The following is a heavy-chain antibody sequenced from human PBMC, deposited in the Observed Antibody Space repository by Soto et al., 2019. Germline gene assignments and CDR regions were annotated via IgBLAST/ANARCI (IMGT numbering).Heavy chain of an antibody. CDR2: IIPISGTA. CDR3: AKAYSSSSHQFHY. CDR1: GGTFRSYA. V-gene: IGHV1-69*12. D-gene: IGHD6-6*01. Sequence: QVQLVQSGAEVKKPGSSVKVSCKASGGTFRSYAISWVRQAPGQGLEWMGGIIPISGTANYAQKFQGRVTITADESTSTAYMELNSLRSEDTAVYYCAKAYSSSSHQFHYWGQGTLVTVSS. J-gene: IGHJ4*02.